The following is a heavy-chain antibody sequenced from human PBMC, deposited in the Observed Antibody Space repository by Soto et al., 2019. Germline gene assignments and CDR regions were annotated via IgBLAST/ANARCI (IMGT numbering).Heavy chain of an antibody. CDR3: ARFYYDSSGFLPSPYYYYYGMDV. V-gene: IGHV4-39*07. CDR1: GGSISSGGYF. J-gene: IGHJ6*02. Sequence: SETLSLTCTVSGGSISSGGYFWSWIRQPPGKGLEWIGEINHSGSTNYNPSLKSRVTISVDTSKDQFSLKLSSVTAADTAVYYCARFYYDSSGFLPSPYYYYYGMDVRGQGTTVTGSS. D-gene: IGHD3-22*01. CDR2: INHSGST.